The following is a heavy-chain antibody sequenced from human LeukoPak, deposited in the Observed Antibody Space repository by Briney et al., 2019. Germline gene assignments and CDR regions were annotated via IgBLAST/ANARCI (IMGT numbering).Heavy chain of an antibody. J-gene: IGHJ3*02. CDR1: GYTFTSYG. D-gene: IGHD4-17*01. Sequence: ASVKVSCTASGYTFTSYGISWVRQAPGQGLEWMGWISAYNGNTNYAQKLQGRVTMTTDTSTSTAYMELRSLRSDDTAVYYCARDPVYGDYVDAFDIWGQGTMVTVSS. CDR2: ISAYNGNT. CDR3: ARDPVYGDYVDAFDI. V-gene: IGHV1-18*04.